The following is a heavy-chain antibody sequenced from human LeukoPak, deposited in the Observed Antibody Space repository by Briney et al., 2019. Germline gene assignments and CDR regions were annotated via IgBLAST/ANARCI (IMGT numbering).Heavy chain of an antibody. CDR3: ARGRGKQWRSYYYYGMDV. J-gene: IGHJ6*02. D-gene: IGHD6-19*01. CDR2: INHSGST. CDR1: GGSFSGYY. V-gene: IGHV4-34*01. Sequence: SETLFLTCAVYGGSFSGYYWSWIRQPPGKGLEWIGEINHSGSTNYNPSLKSRVTISVDTSKNQFSLKLSSVTAADTAVYYCARGRGKQWRSYYYYGMDVWGQGTSVTVSS.